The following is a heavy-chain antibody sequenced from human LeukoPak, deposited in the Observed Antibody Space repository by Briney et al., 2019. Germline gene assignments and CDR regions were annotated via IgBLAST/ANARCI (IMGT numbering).Heavy chain of an antibody. CDR1: GFTFSSYA. J-gene: IGHJ5*02. Sequence: PGGSLRLSCAASGFTFSSYAMHWVRQAPGKGLEWVAVISYDGSNKYYADSVKGRFTISRDNSKNTLYLQMNSLRAEDTAVYYCARNPNVVVIAPGWFDPWGQGTLVTVSS. D-gene: IGHD2-21*01. CDR3: ARNPNVVVIAPGWFDP. V-gene: IGHV3-30-3*01. CDR2: ISYDGSNK.